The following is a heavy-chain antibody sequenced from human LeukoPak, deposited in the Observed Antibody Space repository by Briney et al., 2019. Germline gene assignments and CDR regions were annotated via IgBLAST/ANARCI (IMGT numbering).Heavy chain of an antibody. D-gene: IGHD2-2*01. J-gene: IGHJ4*02. V-gene: IGHV3-23*01. Sequence: GGSLRLSCAASGFTFSSYAMSWVRQAPGKGLEWVSAISGSGGSTYYADSVKGRFTISRDNSKNTLYLQMNSLRAEDTAVYYCALRGSTGWLSGSGFDYWGQGTLVTVSS. CDR3: ALRGSTGWLSGSGFDY. CDR2: ISGSGGST. CDR1: GFTFSSYA.